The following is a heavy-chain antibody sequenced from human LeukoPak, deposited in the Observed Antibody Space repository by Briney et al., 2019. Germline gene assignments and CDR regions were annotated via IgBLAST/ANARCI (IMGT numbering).Heavy chain of an antibody. J-gene: IGHJ4*02. CDR2: LYYSGST. V-gene: IGHV4-39*01. CDR1: GGSFSTNSNY. Sequence: PSETLSLTCTVSGGSFSTNSNYWGWIRQPPGKGLEWIGRLYYSGSTYYNPSLKSRVTISVDTSKNQFSLKLSSVTAADTAVYYCARQGELLNPFDYWGQGTLVTVSS. CDR3: ARQGELLNPFDY. D-gene: IGHD1-26*01.